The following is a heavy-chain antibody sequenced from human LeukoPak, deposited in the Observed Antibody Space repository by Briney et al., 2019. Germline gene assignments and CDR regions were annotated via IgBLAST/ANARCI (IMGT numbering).Heavy chain of an antibody. D-gene: IGHD5-18*01. CDR1: GLTFSAYS. CDR2: ISSDSRHI. J-gene: IGHJ6*03. Sequence: GGSLRLSCAASGLTFSAYSVTWIRQAPGKRLQWVASISSDSRHIFYADSVKGRFPTSRDTAKTSLYLKMNSLRAEATGVYYCAKELGYRRSWDYYYYYMDVWGKGNTVTVSS. V-gene: IGHV3-21*01. CDR3: AKELGYRRSWDYYYYYMDV.